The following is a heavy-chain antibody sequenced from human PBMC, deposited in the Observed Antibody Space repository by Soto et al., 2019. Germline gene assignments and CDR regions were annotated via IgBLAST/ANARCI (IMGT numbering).Heavy chain of an antibody. CDR1: GFTFSSCA. Sequence: EVQLLESGGGLVQPGGSLRLSCAASGFTFSSCAMSWVRQAPGKGLERVSSISGSGTSTYYADSVKGRFTISRDNSXTTLYLQMNSLRAEDTAVYYCSQDQRSTTSRGVLDYWGQGTLVTVSS. CDR2: ISGSGTST. CDR3: SQDQRSTTSRGVLDY. V-gene: IGHV3-23*01. J-gene: IGHJ4*02. D-gene: IGHD3-10*01.